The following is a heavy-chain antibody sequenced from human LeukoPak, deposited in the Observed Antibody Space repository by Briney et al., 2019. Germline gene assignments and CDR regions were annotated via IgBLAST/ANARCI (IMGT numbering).Heavy chain of an antibody. V-gene: IGHV1-2*02. CDR2: INPNSGGT. D-gene: IGHD2-2*01. Sequence: ASVKVSCKASGYTFTGYYMHWVRQAPGQGLEWMGWINPNSGGTNYAQKFQGRVTMTRDTSISTAYMELSRLRSDDTAVYYCARDARGSSTSHGTRSYHYYYMDVWGKGTTVTVSS. J-gene: IGHJ6*03. CDR3: ARDARGSSTSHGTRSYHYYYMDV. CDR1: GYTFTGYY.